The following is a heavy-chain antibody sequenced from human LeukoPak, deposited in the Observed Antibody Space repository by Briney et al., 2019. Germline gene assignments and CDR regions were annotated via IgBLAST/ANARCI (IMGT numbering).Heavy chain of an antibody. D-gene: IGHD3-16*02. CDR1: GFTFSSYG. Sequence: GGSLRLSCAASGFTFSSYGMNWVRQAPGKGLEWVSVINPGGTAYYADSVQGRFTISRDKSKNTLYLQMNSLRAEDTAVYYCVKGQGFILDCWGQGTLVTVSS. CDR3: VKGQGFILDC. V-gene: IGHV3-53*01. J-gene: IGHJ4*02. CDR2: INPGGTA.